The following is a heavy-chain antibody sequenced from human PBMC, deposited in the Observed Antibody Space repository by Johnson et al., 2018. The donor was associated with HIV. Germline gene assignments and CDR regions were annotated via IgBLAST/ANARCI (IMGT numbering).Heavy chain of an antibody. CDR2: IYSGGST. CDR1: GFTFSNAW. V-gene: IGHV3-66*01. D-gene: IGHD6-19*01. CDR3: ARRSSGWYGAFDI. J-gene: IGHJ3*02. Sequence: VQLVESGGGLVQPGGSLRLSCAASGFTFSNAWMSWVRQAPGKGLEWVSVIYSGGSTYYADSVKGRFTISRDNSKNTLYLQMNSLRAEDTAVYYCARRSSGWYGAFDIWGQGTMVTVSS.